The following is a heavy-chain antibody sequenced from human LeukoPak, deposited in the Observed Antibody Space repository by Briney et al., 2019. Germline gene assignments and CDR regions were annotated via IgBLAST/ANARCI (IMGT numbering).Heavy chain of an antibody. V-gene: IGHV3-30*02. D-gene: IGHD2-8*02. Sequence: GGSLRLSCAASGFSFSSSGIHWVRQAPGKGLEWVSFIQTGGDPKYYADSVRGRFTISRDNSKKTCSLQMDSLRVEDTATYYCAREASTEIIGGMDVRGQGTTVTVTS. CDR1: GFSFSSSG. CDR3: AREASTEIIGGMDV. CDR2: IQTGGDPK. J-gene: IGHJ6*02.